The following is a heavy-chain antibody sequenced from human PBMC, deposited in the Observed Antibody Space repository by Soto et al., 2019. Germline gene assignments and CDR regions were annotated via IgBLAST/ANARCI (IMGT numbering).Heavy chain of an antibody. CDR1: GFTFSSYG. Sequence: GGSLRLSCAASGFTFSSYGMHWVRQAPGKGLEWVAVIWYDGSNKYYADSVKGRFTISRDNSKNTLYLQMNSLRAEDTAVYYCARDARYYDFSNWFNPWGQGTLVTVSS. CDR3: ARDARYYDFSNWFNP. V-gene: IGHV3-33*01. CDR2: IWYDGSNK. J-gene: IGHJ5*02. D-gene: IGHD3-3*01.